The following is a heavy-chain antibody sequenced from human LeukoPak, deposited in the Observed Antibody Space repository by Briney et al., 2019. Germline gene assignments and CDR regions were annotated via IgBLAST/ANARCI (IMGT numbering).Heavy chain of an antibody. CDR1: GGSISSSTYF. CDR3: ARLQGSGTYSHIDY. V-gene: IGHV4-39*07. Sequence: SETLSLTCTVSGGSISSSTYFLGWIRQPPRKGLGWIGSASYSGNTYYNPSLKSRVTILVDTSKNQFSLKLSSVTAADTTVYYCARLQGSGTYSHIDYWGQGTLVTVSS. CDR2: ASYSGNT. D-gene: IGHD3-10*01. J-gene: IGHJ4*02.